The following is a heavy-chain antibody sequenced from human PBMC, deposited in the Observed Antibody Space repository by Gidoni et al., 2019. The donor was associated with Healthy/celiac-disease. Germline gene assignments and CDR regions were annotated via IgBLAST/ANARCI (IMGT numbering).Heavy chain of an antibody. CDR1: GFTFSTYT. Sequence: EVQLVESGGGLVKPGGSLRLSCAASGFTFSTYTMNWVRQAPGKGLEGVSSISSSSSYIYYADSGKGRFTIARDNAKNSLYLQMNSLRAEDTAVYYCARPYSSGWYFDYWGQGTLVTVSS. CDR3: ARPYSSGWYFDY. J-gene: IGHJ4*02. D-gene: IGHD6-19*01. V-gene: IGHV3-21*01. CDR2: ISSSSSYI.